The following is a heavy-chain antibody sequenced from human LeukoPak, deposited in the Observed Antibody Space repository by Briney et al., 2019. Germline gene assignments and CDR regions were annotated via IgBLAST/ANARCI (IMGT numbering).Heavy chain of an antibody. J-gene: IGHJ4*02. CDR1: GYTFTSYD. V-gene: IGHV1-8*01. D-gene: IGHD1-26*01. CDR2: MNPNSGNT. Sequence: ASVKVSCKASGYTFTSYDINWVRQATGQGLEWMGWMNPNSGNTGYAQKFQGRVTITANESTSTAYMELSSLRSEDTAVYYCARTSGSYSTGPIDYWGQGTLVTVSS. CDR3: ARTSGSYSTGPIDY.